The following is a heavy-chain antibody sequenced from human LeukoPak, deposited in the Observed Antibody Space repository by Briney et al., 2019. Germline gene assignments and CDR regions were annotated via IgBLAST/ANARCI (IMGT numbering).Heavy chain of an antibody. CDR1: GGSISSGAYY. V-gene: IGHV4-31*03. CDR2: IYYSGST. CDR3: ARDSSGYQRAAFDI. Sequence: SQTLSLTCTVSGGSISSGAYYWNWIRQHPGQGLEWIGNIYYSGSTSYNPSLKSRPTISVDPSKTQFSLKLSSVTAADTAVYYCARDSSGYQRAAFDIWGQGTVVTVSS. D-gene: IGHD3-22*01. J-gene: IGHJ3*02.